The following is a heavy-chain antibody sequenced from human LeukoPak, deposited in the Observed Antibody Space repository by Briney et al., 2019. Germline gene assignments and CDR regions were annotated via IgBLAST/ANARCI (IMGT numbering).Heavy chain of an antibody. J-gene: IGHJ3*02. CDR1: GYTFTGYY. Sequence: ASVKVSCKASGYTFTGYYMHWVRQATGQGLEWMGWMNPNSGNTGYAQKFQGRVTITRNTSISTAYMELSSLRSEDTAVYYCARGRRTVWSGYSDAFDIWGQGTMVTVSS. V-gene: IGHV1-8*03. D-gene: IGHD3-3*01. CDR2: MNPNSGNT. CDR3: ARGRRTVWSGYSDAFDI.